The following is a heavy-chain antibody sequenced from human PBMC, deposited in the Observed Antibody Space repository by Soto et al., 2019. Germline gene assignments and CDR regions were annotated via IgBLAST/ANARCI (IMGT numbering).Heavy chain of an antibody. CDR2: ISGGGGST. D-gene: IGHD3-9*01. CDR3: ANGPEYDILTGCDY. V-gene: IGHV3-23*01. Sequence: EVQLLESGGGFVQPGESLRLSCVASGFTFSLSAMSWVRQAPGRGLEWVSSISGGGGSTEYPDSVKGRFTISRDNSKDTVHLQINSLRADDTAVYYCANGPEYDILTGCDYWGQGALVTVSS. CDR1: GFTFSLSA. J-gene: IGHJ4*02.